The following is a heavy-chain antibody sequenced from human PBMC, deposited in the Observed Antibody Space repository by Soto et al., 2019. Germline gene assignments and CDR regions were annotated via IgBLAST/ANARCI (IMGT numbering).Heavy chain of an antibody. CDR1: GDSYSISTYS. CDR3: AGMPYTSGLRFDP. Sequence: SETLSLTCNMSGDSYSISTYSWSWIRQPPGKAPQWTGFIYQSGVTSYNPSLASRVSISLDRPNNQCSLKLKSVTAADTAVYFCAGMPYTSGLRFDPWGPGTLVTVSS. V-gene: IGHV4-30-2*01. D-gene: IGHD6-19*01. J-gene: IGHJ5*02. CDR2: IYQSGVT.